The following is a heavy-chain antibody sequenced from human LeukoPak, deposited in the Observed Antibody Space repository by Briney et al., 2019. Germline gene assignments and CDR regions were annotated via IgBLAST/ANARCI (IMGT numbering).Heavy chain of an antibody. V-gene: IGHV1-2*02. CDR3: ARLSHSVVTLDY. J-gene: IGHJ4*02. CDR2: INPNSGGT. Sequence: ASVKVSCKASGYTFTGYYMHWVRQAPGQGLEWMGWINPNSGGTNYAQKFQGRVTMTRDTSISTPYMELSGLTSDDTAIYYCARLSHSVVTLDYWGQGTLATVSS. D-gene: IGHD4-23*01. CDR1: GYTFTGYY.